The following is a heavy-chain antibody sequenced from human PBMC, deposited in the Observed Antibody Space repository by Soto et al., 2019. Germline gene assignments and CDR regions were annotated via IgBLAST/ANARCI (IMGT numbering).Heavy chain of an antibody. J-gene: IGHJ3*02. CDR3: AADAFDI. Sequence: EVQLVESGGGLVQPGGSLRLSCAASGFTFSSYGMHWVRQAPGKGLEYVAAISSNGGSTYYANSVKGRFTISRDNSKNTVYLQMGSLRAEDMAVYYCAADAFDIWGQGTMVTVSS. CDR2: ISSNGGST. V-gene: IGHV3-64*01. CDR1: GFTFSSYG.